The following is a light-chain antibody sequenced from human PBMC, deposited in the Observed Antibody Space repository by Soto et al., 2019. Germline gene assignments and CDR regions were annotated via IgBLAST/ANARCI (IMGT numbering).Light chain of an antibody. J-gene: IGKJ4*01. Sequence: IQITQFPSSLSPSVRNTFFISCRTSQDIRNKLGWYQQKPRKAPRLVIYAASSLQSGVSSRFSGSGSGTEFTLTISSLQPQDIATYYCQQYDNLPLTFGGGTKVDI. CDR3: QQYDNLPLT. CDR2: AAS. CDR1: QDIRNK. V-gene: IGKV1-17*01.